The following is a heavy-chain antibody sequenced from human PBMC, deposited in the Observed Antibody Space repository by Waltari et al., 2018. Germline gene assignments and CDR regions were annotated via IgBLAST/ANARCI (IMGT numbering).Heavy chain of an antibody. CDR3: ARDAARGTIDY. Sequence: EVQLVESGGGLVQPGGSLRLSCAASGFTFSRNWMSWVRQAPGKGLEWVGNIKNDGSEEWVVDSVKGRFTISRDNAKNSMYLQMNSLRVEDTAVYYCARDAARGTIDYWGQGTLVTVSS. V-gene: IGHV3-7*03. CDR1: GFTFSRNW. CDR2: IKNDGSEE. J-gene: IGHJ4*02. D-gene: IGHD3-16*01.